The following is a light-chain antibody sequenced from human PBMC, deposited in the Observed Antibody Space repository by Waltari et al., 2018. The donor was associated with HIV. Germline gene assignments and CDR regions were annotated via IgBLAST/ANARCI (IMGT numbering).Light chain of an antibody. Sequence: SYELTQPSSVSVSPGQTARITCSGDLLARNSLRWVQHKPGQAPLLIIYKGDVRREGSPERFTCASSGTTVTLTITGAQADDEADYYCYSAPGVNQVFGGGTRLSVL. CDR2: KGD. J-gene: IGLJ2*01. V-gene: IGLV3-27*01. CDR1: LLARNS. CDR3: YSAPGVNQV.